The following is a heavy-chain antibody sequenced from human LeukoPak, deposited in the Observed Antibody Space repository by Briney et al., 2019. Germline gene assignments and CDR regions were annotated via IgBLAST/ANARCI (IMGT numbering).Heavy chain of an antibody. CDR2: ISSSGSTI. CDR3: ARDNGYNCVDY. CDR1: GFTFSSYE. D-gene: IGHD5-24*01. V-gene: IGHV3-48*03. Sequence: PGGSLRLSCAASGFTFSSYEMNWVRQAPGKGLEWVSYISSSGSTIYYADSGKGRFTISRDNAKNSLYLQMNSLRAEDTAVYYCARDNGYNCVDYWGQGTLVTVSS. J-gene: IGHJ4*02.